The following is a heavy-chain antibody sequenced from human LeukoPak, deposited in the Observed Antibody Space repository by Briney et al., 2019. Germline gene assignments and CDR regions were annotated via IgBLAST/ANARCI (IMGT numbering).Heavy chain of an antibody. D-gene: IGHD1-26*01. CDR2: ISYDGSNK. CDR3: AKDEWELLDYFDY. CDR1: GFTFSSYA. V-gene: IGHV3-30-3*01. J-gene: IGHJ4*02. Sequence: PGGSLRLSCAASGFTFSSYAMHWVRQAPGKGLEWVAVISYDGSNKYYADSVKGRFTISRDNSKNTLYLQMNSLRAEDTAVYYCAKDEWELLDYFDYWGQGTLVTVSS.